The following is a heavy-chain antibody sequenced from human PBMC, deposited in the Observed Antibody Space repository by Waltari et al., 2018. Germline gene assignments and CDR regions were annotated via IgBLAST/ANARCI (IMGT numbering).Heavy chain of an antibody. D-gene: IGHD4-17*01. CDR3: ACTVTNDAFDI. CDR1: GGSISSSSYY. Sequence: QLQLQESGPGLVKPSENLSLTCPVSGGSISSSSYYWGWIRQPPGKGLEWIGSIYYSGTTYYSPSLKRRSTISVYTSKNQFSLKLSSVTAADTAVYYCACTVTNDAFDIWGQGTMVTVSS. CDR2: IYYSGTT. J-gene: IGHJ3*02. V-gene: IGHV4-39*01.